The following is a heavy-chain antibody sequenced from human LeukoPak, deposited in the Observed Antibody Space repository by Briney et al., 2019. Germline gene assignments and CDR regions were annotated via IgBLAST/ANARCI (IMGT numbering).Heavy chain of an antibody. J-gene: IGHJ6*02. CDR3: ARVPLGTQQWLESRRGMDV. CDR1: GFIFSDYN. D-gene: IGHD6-19*01. V-gene: IGHV3-48*04. Sequence: PGGSLRLSCEASGFIFSDYNMNWVRQAPGKGLEWLSFIDSSSSTIYYADSVKGRFAISRDNAKNSLFLQMDSLRAEDTAVYYCARVPLGTQQWLESRRGMDVWGQGTTVTVSS. CDR2: IDSSSSTI.